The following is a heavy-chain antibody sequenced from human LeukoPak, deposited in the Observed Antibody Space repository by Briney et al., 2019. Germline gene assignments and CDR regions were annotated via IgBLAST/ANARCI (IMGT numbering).Heavy chain of an antibody. V-gene: IGHV3-30*02. CDR3: AKGRQWLVMLDYFDF. D-gene: IGHD6-19*01. CDR2: IRYDGSNE. Sequence: GGSLRLSCAASGFTFSSYGMHWVRQAPGKGLEWVAFIRYDGSNEYYADSVKGRFTISRYNSKNTLYLQMNSLRAEDTAVYYCAKGRQWLVMLDYFDFWGQGTLVTVSS. J-gene: IGHJ4*02. CDR1: GFTFSSYG.